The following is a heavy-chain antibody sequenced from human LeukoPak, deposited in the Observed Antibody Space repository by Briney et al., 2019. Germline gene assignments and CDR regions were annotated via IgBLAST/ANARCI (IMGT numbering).Heavy chain of an antibody. J-gene: IGHJ4*02. CDR1: GFTFSTYR. Sequence: PGGSLRLSCAASGFTFSTYRMSWVRQAPGKGLDWVANINRGGSGKYYADSVKGRFTVSRDNAKNSLYLQMNSLRAEDTAVYYCAMGWLESHFDYWGQGTLVTVSS. CDR3: AMGWLESHFDY. CDR2: INRGGSGK. V-gene: IGHV3-7*04. D-gene: IGHD5-24*01.